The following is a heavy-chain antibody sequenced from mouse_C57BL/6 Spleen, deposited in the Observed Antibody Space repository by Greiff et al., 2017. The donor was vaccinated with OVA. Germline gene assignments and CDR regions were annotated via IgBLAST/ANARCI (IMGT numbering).Heavy chain of an antibody. V-gene: IGHV1-64*01. D-gene: IGHD4-1*01. CDR3: ARGGNWDWYFDV. CDR2: IHPNSGST. CDR1: GYTFTSYW. Sequence: QVQLKQPGAELVKPGASVKLSCKASGYTFTSYWMHWVKQRPGQGLEWIGMIHPNSGSTNYNEKFKSKATLTVDKSSSTAYMQLSSLTSEDSAVYYCARGGNWDWYFDVWGTGTTVTVSS. J-gene: IGHJ1*03.